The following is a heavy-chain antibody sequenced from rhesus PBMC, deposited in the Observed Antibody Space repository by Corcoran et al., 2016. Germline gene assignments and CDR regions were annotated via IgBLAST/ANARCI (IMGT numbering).Heavy chain of an antibody. J-gene: IGHJ5-1*01. Sequence: QLQLQESGPGLVKPSETLSLTCAVPGGSISSSNWSWIRQASGKGLEWTGCIYGSGSRTNYNPSLKSRVTLSVDTSKHQLSLKLSSVTTADTAVYYCERDGTAGDFDVWGPGVLVTVSS. V-gene: IGHV4-169*02. CDR3: ERDGTAGDFDV. CDR1: GGSISSSN. CDR2: IYGSGSRT. D-gene: IGHD1-1*01.